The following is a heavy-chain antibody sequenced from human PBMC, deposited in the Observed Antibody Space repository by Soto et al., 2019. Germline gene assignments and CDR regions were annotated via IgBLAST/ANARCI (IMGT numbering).Heavy chain of an antibody. CDR2: ISRTSNTI. V-gene: IGHV3-48*02. D-gene: IGHD3-3*01. J-gene: IGHJ4*02. CDR3: ARGTYYPGDNGYYYFDA. Sequence: RFLSVSCAASVLTPSTDTTIWLRHVAGNGPELISFISRTSNTIYYVGSVKGRFTTSKDNSKNLLYLQMNDLRDEDAAVYYCARGTYYPGDNGYYYFDAWGKGTMVTVSS. CDR1: VLTPSTDT.